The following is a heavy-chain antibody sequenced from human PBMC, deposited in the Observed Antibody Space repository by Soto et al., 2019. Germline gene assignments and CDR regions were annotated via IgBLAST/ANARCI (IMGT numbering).Heavy chain of an antibody. D-gene: IGHD3-10*01. CDR2: INPNTGAT. CDR3: ARDRGSGSSYGMDL. V-gene: IGHV1-2*04. Sequence: QVQLVQSGAEVKKPEASVKVSCKASGHTLSDNYIHWVRQAPGQGLEWMGWINPNTGATNYAHKLQGSVTTTWDTSISTAYMELSRLRSDDTAVYYCARDRGSGSSYGMDLWGQGTTVTVSS. CDR1: GHTLSDNY. J-gene: IGHJ6*02.